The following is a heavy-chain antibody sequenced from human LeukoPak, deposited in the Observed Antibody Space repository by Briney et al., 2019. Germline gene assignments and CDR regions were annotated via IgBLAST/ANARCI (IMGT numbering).Heavy chain of an antibody. CDR2: IWYDGSNK. CDR3: ARASYSSSVYGMDV. D-gene: IGHD6-6*01. V-gene: IGHV3-33*08. CDR1: GFTFSSYG. J-gene: IGHJ6*02. Sequence: PGGSLRLSCAASGFTFSSYGMHWVRQAPGKGLEWVAVIWYDGSNKYYADSVKGRFTISRDNSKNTLYLQMNSLRAEDTAVYYCARASYSSSVYGMDVWGQGTTVTVSS.